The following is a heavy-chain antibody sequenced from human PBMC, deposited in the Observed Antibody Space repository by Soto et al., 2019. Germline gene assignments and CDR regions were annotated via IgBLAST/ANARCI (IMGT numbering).Heavy chain of an antibody. CDR2: INPNSGGT. Sequence: GASVNVSCKASGYTFTGYYMHWVRQAPGQGLEWMGWINPNSGGTNYAQKFQGRVTMTRDTSISTAYMELSRLRSDDTAVYYCASSLDYGDYIVGYAFDIWGQGTMVTVS. V-gene: IGHV1-2*02. CDR1: GYTFTGYY. CDR3: ASSLDYGDYIVGYAFDI. D-gene: IGHD4-17*01. J-gene: IGHJ3*02.